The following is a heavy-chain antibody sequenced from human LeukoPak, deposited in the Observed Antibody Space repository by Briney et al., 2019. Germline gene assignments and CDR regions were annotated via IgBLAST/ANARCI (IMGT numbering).Heavy chain of an antibody. CDR3: AGGGDWKYFHY. V-gene: IGHV4-59*01. J-gene: IGHJ4*02. Sequence: SETLSLTCTVSGGSISSYYWSWIPQPPGKGLEWIGYRYYSGSTNYNPTLISRVTISVDTSRNQFSLKLTSVTAADTAVYFCAGGGDWKYFHYWGQGALVTVSS. CDR1: GGSISSYY. D-gene: IGHD2-21*02. CDR2: RYYSGST.